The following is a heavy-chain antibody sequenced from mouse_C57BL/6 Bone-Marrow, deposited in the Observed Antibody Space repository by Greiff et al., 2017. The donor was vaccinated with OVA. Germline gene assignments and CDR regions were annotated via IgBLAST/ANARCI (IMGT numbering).Heavy chain of an antibody. J-gene: IGHJ3*01. CDR1: GYTFTSYW. CDR3: ARVDDSLAY. CDR2: IDPSDSYT. Sequence: QVQLQQPGAELVKPGASVKLSCKASGYTFTSYWMQWVKQRPGQGLEWIGEIDPSDSYTNYNQKFKGKATLTVDTSSSTAYMQLSSLTSEDSAVYYCARVDDSLAYWGQGTLVTVSA. V-gene: IGHV1-50*01. D-gene: IGHD2-4*01.